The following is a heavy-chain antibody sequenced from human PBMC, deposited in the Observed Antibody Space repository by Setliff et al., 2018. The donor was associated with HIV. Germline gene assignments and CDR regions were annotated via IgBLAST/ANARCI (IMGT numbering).Heavy chain of an antibody. CDR2: IGAYNGNT. Sequence: ASVKVSCKASGYTFTSYGISWVRQAPGQGIEWMGWIGAYNGNTNYAQNLQGRVTMTIDTSTSTAYMELRSLRSDDTAVYYCARERWSRYCTSSSCYRDLDYWGQGTLVTVSS. CDR1: GYTFTSYG. D-gene: IGHD2-2*01. CDR3: ARERWSRYCTSSSCYRDLDY. J-gene: IGHJ4*02. V-gene: IGHV1-18*01.